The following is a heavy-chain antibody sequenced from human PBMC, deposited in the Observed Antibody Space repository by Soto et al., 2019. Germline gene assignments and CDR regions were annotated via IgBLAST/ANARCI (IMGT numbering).Heavy chain of an antibody. CDR2: INSDGSST. CDR3: ARDPRITMVRGVRGGY. Sequence: GGSLRLSCAASGFTFSSYWMHWVRQAPGKGLVWVSRINSDGSSTSYADSVKGRFTISRDNAKNTLSLQMNSLRADDTAVDYCARDPRITMVRGVRGGYWGQGTLVTVSS. CDR1: GFTFSSYW. D-gene: IGHD3-10*01. V-gene: IGHV3-74*01. J-gene: IGHJ4*02.